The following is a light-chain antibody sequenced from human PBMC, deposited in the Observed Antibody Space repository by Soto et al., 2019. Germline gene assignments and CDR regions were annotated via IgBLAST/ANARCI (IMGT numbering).Light chain of an antibody. Sequence: DLQMTQSPSTLSASVGDRVTITCRASQSIRSWLAWYQQKPGKAPKLLIYEASRLESGVPSRFSGSGSGTEFTLTISSLQPDDIATYYCQQYNNFFYTFGQGTNLEI. CDR2: EAS. CDR3: QQYNNFFYT. J-gene: IGKJ2*01. CDR1: QSIRSW. V-gene: IGKV1-5*01.